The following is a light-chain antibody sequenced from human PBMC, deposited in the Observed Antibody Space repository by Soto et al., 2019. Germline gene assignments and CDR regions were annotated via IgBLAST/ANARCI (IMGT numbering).Light chain of an antibody. CDR3: VSYTDTDTLV. J-gene: IGLJ1*01. Sequence: QSALTQPASVSGSPGQSITISCTGTGSDIGAYNYVSWYQQHPGKAPKVVIYEVSNRPSGVSNRFSGSRSGNTASLTISGLQPDDEGDYFCVSYTDTDTLVFGTGTKLTVL. CDR2: EVS. CDR1: GSDIGAYNY. V-gene: IGLV2-14*01.